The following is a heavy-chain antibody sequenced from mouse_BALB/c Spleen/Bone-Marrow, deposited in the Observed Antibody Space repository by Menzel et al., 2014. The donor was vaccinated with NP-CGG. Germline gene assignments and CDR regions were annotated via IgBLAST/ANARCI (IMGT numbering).Heavy chain of an antibody. J-gene: IGHJ3*01. V-gene: IGHV7-3*02. CDR3: ARDSDWFAY. CDR1: EFTFTDNY. Sequence: EVHLVESGGGLVQPGGSLILSCASSEFTFTDNYMSWVRQLPGKELVWLGFVRNKAIGYTTEYSASVKDRFTISRDNSQSILYLQMNTLRAEDSATYYCARDSDWFAYWGQGTLVTVSA. CDR2: VRNKAIGYTT.